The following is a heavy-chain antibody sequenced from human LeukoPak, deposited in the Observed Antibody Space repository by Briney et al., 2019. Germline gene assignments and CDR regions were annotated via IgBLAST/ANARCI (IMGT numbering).Heavy chain of an antibody. D-gene: IGHD3-22*01. J-gene: IGHJ6*02. CDR1: GFTFSSYA. Sequence: PGGSLRLSCAASGFTFSSYAVKWVRQAPGKGLEWVSVIYGSGDNIHYADSVKGRFTISRDNAKNTLYLQMNSLRAEDTAVYYCARSHYYNSSGYFDYYYGLDVWGQGTTVTVSS. V-gene: IGHV3-23*01. CDR3: ARSHYYNSSGYFDYYYGLDV. CDR2: IYGSGDNI.